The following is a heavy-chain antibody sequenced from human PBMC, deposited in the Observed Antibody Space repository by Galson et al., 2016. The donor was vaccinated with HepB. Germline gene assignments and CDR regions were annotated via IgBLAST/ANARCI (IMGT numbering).Heavy chain of an antibody. CDR2: IDWDDDK. CDR3: ARVRSSGWMNGFDY. V-gene: IGHV2-70*11. D-gene: IGHD6-19*01. J-gene: IGHJ4*02. CDR1: GFSLSTSGMC. Sequence: PALVKPTQTLTLTCTFSGFSLSTSGMCVSWIRQPPGKALEWLARIDWDDDKYYTTSLKTRLTISKDTSKNQVVLTMTNMDPVDTATYYCARVRSSGWMNGFDYRGRGTLVTVSS.